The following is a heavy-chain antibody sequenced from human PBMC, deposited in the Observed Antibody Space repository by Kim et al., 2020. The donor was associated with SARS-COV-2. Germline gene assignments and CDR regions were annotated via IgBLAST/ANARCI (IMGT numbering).Heavy chain of an antibody. Sequence: SVKVSCKASGGTFSSYAISWVRQAPGQGLEWMGGIIPIFGTANYAQKFQGRVTITADESTSTAYMELSSLRSEDTAVYYCARDYYDSSGYYGAYYYYGMDVWGQGTTVTVSS. D-gene: IGHD3-22*01. CDR3: ARDYYDSSGYYGAYYYYGMDV. V-gene: IGHV1-69*13. CDR2: IIPIFGTA. J-gene: IGHJ6*02. CDR1: GGTFSSYA.